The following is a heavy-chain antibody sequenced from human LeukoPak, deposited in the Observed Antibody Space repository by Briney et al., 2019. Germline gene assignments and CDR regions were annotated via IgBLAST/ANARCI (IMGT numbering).Heavy chain of an antibody. CDR2: INPNSGGT. V-gene: IGHV1-2*06. CDR3: ARYITMVRGVIGY. CDR1: GYTFTGYY. Sequence: ASVKVSCKASGYTFTGYYMHWVRQVPGQGLEWMGRINPNSGGTNYAQKFQGRVTMTRDTSISTAYMELSRLRSDDTAVYYCARYITMVRGVIGYWGQGTLVTVSS. D-gene: IGHD3-10*01. J-gene: IGHJ4*02.